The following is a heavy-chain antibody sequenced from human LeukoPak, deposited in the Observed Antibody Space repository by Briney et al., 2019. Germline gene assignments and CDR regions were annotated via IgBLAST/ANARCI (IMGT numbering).Heavy chain of an antibody. CDR1: VVASTSYC. D-gene: IGHD6-6*01. CDR2: INPDGITT. J-gene: IGHJ4*02. CDR3: VRARRESDF. Sequence: PGRTPRLSSAASVVASTSYCMHGVRQAPGEGLVWVSGINPDGITTNYAHSVQGRFTMSRDNAKNMLYLQMNSLRAEDTAVYDCVRARRESDFWGQGNLVTVSS. V-gene: IGHV3-74*01.